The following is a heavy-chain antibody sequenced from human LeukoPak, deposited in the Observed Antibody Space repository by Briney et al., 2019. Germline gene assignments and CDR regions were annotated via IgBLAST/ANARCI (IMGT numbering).Heavy chain of an antibody. V-gene: IGHV3-11*04. CDR2: ISSNGNTI. CDR3: ARDSIHPFDF. J-gene: IGHJ4*02. CDR1: GFIFTDYY. D-gene: IGHD3-3*01. Sequence: GGSLRLSCAASGFIFTDYYMTWNRQAPGKVLECLSYISSNGNTIKYADSVKGRFSISRDNTKNSVSLYMSSLRAEDTAVYYCARDSIHPFDFWGLGTLVTVAS.